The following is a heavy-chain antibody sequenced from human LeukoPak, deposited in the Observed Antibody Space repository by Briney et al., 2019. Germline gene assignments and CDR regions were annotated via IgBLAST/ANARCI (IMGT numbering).Heavy chain of an antibody. J-gene: IGHJ4*02. CDR2: ITDDATT. CDR3: VRDRVGPDY. D-gene: IGHD1-26*01. Sequence: GGALRLSCAASGFPFSSAWMHWVRQAPGTGLVWVSRITDDATTTYADSVKGRFTISRDNAKNILCLQMNSLRAEDTAVYYCVRDRVGPDYWGQGTLVTVSS. V-gene: IGHV3-74*03. CDR1: GFPFSSAW.